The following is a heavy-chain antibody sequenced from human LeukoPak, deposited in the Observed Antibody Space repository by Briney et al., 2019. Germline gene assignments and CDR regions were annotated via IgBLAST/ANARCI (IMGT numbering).Heavy chain of an antibody. CDR1: GGSFSGYY. V-gene: IGHV4-34*01. Sequence: SETLSLTCAVYGGSFSGYYWSWIRQPPGKGLEWVGEINHSGSTNYNPSLKSRVTISVDTSKNQFSLKLSSVTAADTAVYYCASLGATRDYWGQGTLVTVSS. D-gene: IGHD1-26*01. CDR2: INHSGST. J-gene: IGHJ4*02. CDR3: ASLGATRDY.